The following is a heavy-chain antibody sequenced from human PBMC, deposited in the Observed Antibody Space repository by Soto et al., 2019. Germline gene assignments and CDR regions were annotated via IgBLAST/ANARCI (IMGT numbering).Heavy chain of an antibody. Sequence: ASVKVSCKASGYSFTSYDINWVRQATGQGLEWMGWMNPNSGNTDYGQNFQGRVTMTRDTSTRTAYMELSSLRSEDTAVYFCARSSFLIPVADHWGQGTLVTVSS. D-gene: IGHD6-19*01. CDR2: MNPNSGNT. J-gene: IGHJ4*02. CDR3: ARSSFLIPVADH. CDR1: GYSFTSYD. V-gene: IGHV1-8*01.